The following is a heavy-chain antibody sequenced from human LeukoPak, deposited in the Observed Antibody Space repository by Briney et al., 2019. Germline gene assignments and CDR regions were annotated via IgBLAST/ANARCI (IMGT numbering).Heavy chain of an antibody. J-gene: IGHJ6*02. CDR1: GFTFSSYG. V-gene: IGHV3-30*18. D-gene: IGHD3-22*01. CDR3: AKDSYYYDSSGYFMVWENRRRYYYYYGMDV. Sequence: GRSLRLSCAASGFTFSSYGMHWVRQAPGKGREWVAVISYVGSNKYYADSVKGRFTISRDDSKNTLYLQMNSLRAEETAVYYCAKDSYYYDSSGYFMVWENRRRYYYYYGMDVWGQGTTVTVSS. CDR2: ISYVGSNK.